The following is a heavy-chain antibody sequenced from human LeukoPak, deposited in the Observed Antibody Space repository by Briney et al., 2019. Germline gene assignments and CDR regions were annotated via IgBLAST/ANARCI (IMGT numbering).Heavy chain of an antibody. V-gene: IGHV1-8*01. D-gene: IGHD3-22*01. CDR3: ARPIHYDSSGYYHPNWFDP. CDR1: GYTFTSYD. CDR2: MNPNSGNT. Sequence: EASVKVSCKASGYTFTSYDINWVRQATGQGLEWMGWMNPNSGNTGYAQKFRGRVTMTRDTSISTAYMELSRLRSDDTAVYYCARPIHYDSSGYYHPNWFDPWGQGTLVTVFS. J-gene: IGHJ5*02.